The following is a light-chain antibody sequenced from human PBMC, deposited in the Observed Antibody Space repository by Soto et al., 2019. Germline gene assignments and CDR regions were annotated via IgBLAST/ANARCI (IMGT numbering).Light chain of an antibody. CDR1: QDINKW. Sequence: DIQMTQSPSSVSASVGDRVTITCRASQDINKWLAWYQQKPGLAPNLLIYAASSLQSGVPSRFSGSGSGTGFTLTISSLQPEDFAVYYCQQYNNWPPTFGQGTKVDIK. V-gene: IGKV1-12*01. CDR3: QQYNNWPPT. J-gene: IGKJ1*01. CDR2: AAS.